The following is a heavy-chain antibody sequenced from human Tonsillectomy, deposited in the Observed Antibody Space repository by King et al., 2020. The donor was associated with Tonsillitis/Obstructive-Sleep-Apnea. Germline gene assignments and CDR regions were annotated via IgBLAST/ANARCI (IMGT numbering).Heavy chain of an antibody. D-gene: IGHD3-22*01. J-gene: IGHJ1*01. CDR3: AKDSRYYDSSGYFTFQH. CDR2: ISGDGGST. Sequence: VQLVESGGGVVQPGGSLRLSCAASGFTFDDYAMHWVRQAPGKGLEWVSLISGDGGSTYYADSVKGRFTISRDNSNNSLYLQMNSLRTEDTALYYCAKDSRYYDSSGYFTFQHWGQGTLVTVSS. V-gene: IGHV3-43*02. CDR1: GFTFDDYA.